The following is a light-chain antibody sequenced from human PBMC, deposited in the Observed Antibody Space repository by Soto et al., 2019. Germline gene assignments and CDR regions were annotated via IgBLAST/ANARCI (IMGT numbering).Light chain of an antibody. J-gene: IGKJ1*01. CDR1: QTVRSSS. V-gene: IGKV3-20*01. Sequence: DIVLTQSPATLSLSPGERATLSCRASQTVRSSSLAWYQQKPGQAPRLLIFGASTRAAGFPDRFSGCGSGTDFTLTISRLEPEDFAVYYCQQYDSSPRTFGQGTKVEIK. CDR2: GAS. CDR3: QQYDSSPRT.